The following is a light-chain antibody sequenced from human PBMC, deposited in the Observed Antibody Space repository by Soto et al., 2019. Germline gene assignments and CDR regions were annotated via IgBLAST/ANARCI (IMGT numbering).Light chain of an antibody. CDR1: QSVSSY. Sequence: EIVLAQSPAPPALSPGERATPSCRASQSVSSYLAWYQQKPGQAPRLLIYDASNRATGIPARFSGTGSGTDFTLTINNLEPEDFAVYYCQVCTNWSIAFGRGTRLENK. CDR3: QVCTNWSIA. CDR2: DAS. J-gene: IGKJ5*01. V-gene: IGKV3-11*01.